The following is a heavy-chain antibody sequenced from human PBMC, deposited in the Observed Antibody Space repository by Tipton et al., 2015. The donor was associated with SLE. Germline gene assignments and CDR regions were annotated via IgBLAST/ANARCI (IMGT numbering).Heavy chain of an antibody. CDR3: VARVDWYFDL. J-gene: IGHJ2*01. CDR2: IYSGGSVS. V-gene: IGHV3-23*03. D-gene: IGHD6-6*01. Sequence: SLRLSCAASGFTVSSNYMSWVRQAPGRGLEWVSIIYSGGSVSYYGDSVKGRTTFSRDDSKNMLDLEMNSLRVDDTAVYYCVARVDWYFDLWGRGTLVTVSS. CDR1: GFTVSSNY.